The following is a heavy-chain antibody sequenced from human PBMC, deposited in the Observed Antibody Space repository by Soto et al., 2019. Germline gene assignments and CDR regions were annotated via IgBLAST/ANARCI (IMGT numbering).Heavy chain of an antibody. CDR3: ARSPSGSSPRFDS. Sequence: PSETLSLTCTVSGASISSSAYHWSWIRQHPGKGLEWIGYIYHSGDTYYNPSLESRVLISLDKSKNQFSLRLTSVTAADMAVYFCARSPSGSSPRFDSWGQGTLVTVSS. J-gene: IGHJ4*02. CDR1: GASISSSAYH. V-gene: IGHV4-31*03. CDR2: IYHSGDT. D-gene: IGHD3-10*01.